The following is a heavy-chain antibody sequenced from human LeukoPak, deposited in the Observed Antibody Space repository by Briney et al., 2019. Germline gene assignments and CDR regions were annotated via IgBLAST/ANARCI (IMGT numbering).Heavy chain of an antibody. J-gene: IGHJ4*02. CDR3: VRSLDY. Sequence: GGSLRLSCAASGFPFSTFAMNWVRQAPGKGLEWVSVITGSGGFTQYADSVKGRFTISRDNSKNTVYLQMNSLRVEDTALYYCVRSLDYWGQGTLVTVSS. CDR2: ITGSGGFT. V-gene: IGHV3-23*01. CDR1: GFPFSTFA.